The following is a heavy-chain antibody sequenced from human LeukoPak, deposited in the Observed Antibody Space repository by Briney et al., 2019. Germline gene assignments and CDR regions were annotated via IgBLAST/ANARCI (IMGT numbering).Heavy chain of an antibody. D-gene: IGHD6-19*01. J-gene: IGHJ4*02. CDR3: ARDLEAVAGYFDY. CDR2: ISSSGSTI. CDR1: GFTFSDYY. V-gene: IGHV3-11*01. Sequence: GGSLRLSCAASGFTFSDYYTSWIRQAPGKGLEWVSYISSSGSTIYYADSVKGRFTISRDNAKDSLYLQMNSLRAEDTAVYYCARDLEAVAGYFDYWGREPRSPSPQ.